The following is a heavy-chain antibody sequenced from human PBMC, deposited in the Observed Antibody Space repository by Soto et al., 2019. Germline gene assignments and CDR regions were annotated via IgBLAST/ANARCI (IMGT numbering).Heavy chain of an antibody. CDR3: ARGVTMVRGVTIWYFDL. D-gene: IGHD3-10*01. CDR1: GFTFSSYD. CDR2: ISTAGDT. Sequence: EVQLVESGGGLVQPGGSLRLSCAASGFTFSSYDMHWVRQATGKGLEWVSAISTAGDTYYPGSVKGRFTISRENAKNSLYLQMNSLRAGDTAVYYCARGVTMVRGVTIWYFDLWGRGTLVTVSS. J-gene: IGHJ2*01. V-gene: IGHV3-13*04.